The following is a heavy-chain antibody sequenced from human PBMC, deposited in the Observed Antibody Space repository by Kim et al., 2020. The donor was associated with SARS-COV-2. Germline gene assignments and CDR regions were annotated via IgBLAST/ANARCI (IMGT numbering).Heavy chain of an antibody. CDR3: AKVLNPDRYWYFDL. CDR1: GFTFSSYA. Sequence: GGSLRLSCAASGFTFSSYAMSWVRQSPGKGLEWVSAITGSGGSTNYAGSVKGRFTISRDNSKNTLYLQLNSLRAEDTAVYYCAKVLNPDRYWYFDLWGRGTLVTVSS. J-gene: IGHJ2*01. CDR2: ITGSGGST. V-gene: IGHV3-23*01.